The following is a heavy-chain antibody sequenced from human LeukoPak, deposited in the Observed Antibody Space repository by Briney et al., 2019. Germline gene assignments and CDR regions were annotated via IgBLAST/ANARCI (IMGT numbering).Heavy chain of an antibody. CDR1: GDSFSGYY. Sequence: SETLSLTCAAYGDSFSGYYWRWIRQPPGKGLEWIGQICCSGSTYYNPSLESRVTISVDTSKNQFSLKLSSVPAADTAVYYCARYKAWEAAADAPFDYWGQGTLVTVSS. J-gene: IGHJ4*02. V-gene: IGHV4-59*06. CDR2: ICCSGST. CDR3: ARYKAWEAAADAPFDY. D-gene: IGHD1-26*01.